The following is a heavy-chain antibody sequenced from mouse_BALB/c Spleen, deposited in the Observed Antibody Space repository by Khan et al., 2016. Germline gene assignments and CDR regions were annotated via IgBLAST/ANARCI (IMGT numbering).Heavy chain of an antibody. D-gene: IGHD1-1*01. J-gene: IGHJ3*01. Sequence: QVQLQQSGAELAKPGASVKMSCKASGYTFTSCWMHWVKQRPGQGLEWIGYINPSTGYTEYNQKFKDKATLTADKSSSTAYMQLSSLTSEDSAVYYCARDTTVVGPTWFAYWGQGTLVTVSA. CDR1: GYTFTSCW. CDR3: ARDTTVVGPTWFAY. V-gene: IGHV1-7*01. CDR2: INPSTGYT.